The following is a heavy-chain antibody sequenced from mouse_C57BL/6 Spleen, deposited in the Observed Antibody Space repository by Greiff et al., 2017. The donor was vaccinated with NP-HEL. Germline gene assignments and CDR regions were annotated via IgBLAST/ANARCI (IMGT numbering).Heavy chain of an antibody. Sequence: QVQLQQSGPGLVQPSQSLSITCTVSGFSLTSYGVHWVRQPPGKGLEWLGVIWSGGSTDYNAAFISRLSISKDNSKSQVFFKMNSLQADDTAIYYCAKNYYYGSSYDYFDYWGQGTTLTVSS. CDR3: AKNYYYGSSYDYFDY. J-gene: IGHJ2*01. CDR1: GFSLTSYG. V-gene: IGHV2-4*01. CDR2: IWSGGST. D-gene: IGHD1-1*01.